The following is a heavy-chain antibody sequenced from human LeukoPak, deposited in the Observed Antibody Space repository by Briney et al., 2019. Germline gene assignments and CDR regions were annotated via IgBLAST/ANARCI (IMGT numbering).Heavy chain of an antibody. D-gene: IGHD5-24*01. Sequence: PSETLSLTCTVSGGSISSSSYYWGWVRQPPGKGLEWIGSIYYSGGPYYPPPLKCRVTISVDTSKHQFSLKLSSVTAADTAVYYCARLSSGCYRRDGYNSFDYWGQGTLVTVSS. V-gene: IGHV4-39*01. J-gene: IGHJ4*02. CDR3: ARLSSGCYRRDGYNSFDY. CDR2: IYYSGGP. CDR1: GGSISSSSYY.